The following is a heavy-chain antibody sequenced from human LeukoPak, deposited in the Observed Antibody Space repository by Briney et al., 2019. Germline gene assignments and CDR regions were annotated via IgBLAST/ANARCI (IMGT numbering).Heavy chain of an antibody. D-gene: IGHD6-13*01. V-gene: IGHV5-51*01. CDR1: GCSFTSYW. J-gene: IGHJ5*02. CDR3: ARVLRIAAAGTCFDP. Sequence: GESLKISCNGSGCSFTSYWMGWVRQMPGKGLEWMGIIYPGDSDTRYSPSFQGQVTISADKSISTAYLQWSSLKASDTAMYYCARVLRIAAAGTCFDPWGQGTLVTVSS. CDR2: IYPGDSDT.